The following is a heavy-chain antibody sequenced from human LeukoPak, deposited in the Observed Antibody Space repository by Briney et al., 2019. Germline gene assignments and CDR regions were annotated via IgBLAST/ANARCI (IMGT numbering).Heavy chain of an antibody. CDR3: ARGWGSRDGSGSSDY. CDR2: MNPNSEDT. D-gene: IGHD3-10*01. V-gene: IGHV1-8*01. Sequence: ASVKVSCKSSGYTFTNYEINWVRQATGQGLEWMGWMNPNSEDTAYAQKFQGRISMTRSTSISTAYMELSSLRSEDTAVYYCARGWGSRDGSGSSDYWGQGTLVTVSS. CDR1: GYTFTNYE. J-gene: IGHJ4*02.